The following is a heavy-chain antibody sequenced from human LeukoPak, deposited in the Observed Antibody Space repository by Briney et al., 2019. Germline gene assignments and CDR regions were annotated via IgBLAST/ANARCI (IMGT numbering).Heavy chain of an antibody. CDR3: AREPPHITRGITGTTRGRDFDY. CDR2: ILPIFGTA. CDR1: GGTFSSYA. V-gene: IGHV1-69*13. Sequence: GASVKVSCKASGGTFSSYAISWARQAPGQGLEWMGGILPIFGTANYAQKFQGRVTITADESTSTAYMELSSLRSEDTAVYYCAREPPHITRGITGTTRGRDFDYWGQGTLVTVSS. D-gene: IGHD1-7*01. J-gene: IGHJ4*02.